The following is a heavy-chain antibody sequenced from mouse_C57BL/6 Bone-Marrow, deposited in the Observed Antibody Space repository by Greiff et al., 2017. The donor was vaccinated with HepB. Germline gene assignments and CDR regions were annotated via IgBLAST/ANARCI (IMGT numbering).Heavy chain of an antibody. CDR2: IDPEDGDT. V-gene: IGHV14-1*01. D-gene: IGHD1-1*01. J-gene: IGHJ4*01. Sequence: VQLQQSGAELVRPGASVKLSCTASGFNIKDYYMHWVKQRPEQGLEWIGRIDPEDGDTEYAPKFQGKATMTADTSSNTAYLQLSSLTSEDTAVYYCTTWGYYGSSEEGYAMDYWGQGTSVTVSS. CDR3: TTWGYYGSSEEGYAMDY. CDR1: GFNIKDYY.